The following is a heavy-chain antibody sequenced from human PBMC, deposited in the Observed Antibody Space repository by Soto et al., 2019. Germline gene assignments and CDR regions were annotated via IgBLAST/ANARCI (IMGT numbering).Heavy chain of an antibody. CDR3: ARGYYDSNGQSNTFDI. CDR2: VYYTGST. J-gene: IGHJ3*02. Sequence: TLSLTCTASRASVSSSYWSWIRQSPGKGLEWIGYVYYTGSTKYNPSLKSRVTISVDTSKNQFSLKLSSVTAADTAVYYCARGYYDSNGQSNTFDIWGPGTLVT. V-gene: IGHV4-59*02. D-gene: IGHD3-22*01. CDR1: RASVSSSY.